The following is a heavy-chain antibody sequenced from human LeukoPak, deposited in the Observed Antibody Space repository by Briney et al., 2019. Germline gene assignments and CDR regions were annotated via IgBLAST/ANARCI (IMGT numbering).Heavy chain of an antibody. V-gene: IGHV1-18*01. CDR2: ISADKTNT. D-gene: IGHD6-19*01. Sequence: VKVSCKASGYTFTSYGIGWVRQAPGQGLEWMGWISADKTNTNYAQNLQGRVTVTTDTSTSTAYMELRSLGSDDTAVYYCARRAAVVGPLYYFDNWGQGTLITVSS. CDR3: ARRAAVVGPLYYFDN. CDR1: GYTFTSYG. J-gene: IGHJ4*02.